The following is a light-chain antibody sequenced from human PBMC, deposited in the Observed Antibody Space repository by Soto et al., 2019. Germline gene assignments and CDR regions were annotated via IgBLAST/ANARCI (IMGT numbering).Light chain of an antibody. J-gene: IGLJ2*01. CDR1: SFNVGGNT. CDR3: AAWDDSRNGVV. CDR2: SNN. Sequence: QSVLTQPPSASGTPGQRVTISCSGSSFNVGGNTVNWYQQVTGTAPKLLITSNNQRPSGVPDRFSGSKSGTSASLAISGLQSEDEADYYCAAWDDSRNGVVFGGGTQLTVL. V-gene: IGLV1-44*01.